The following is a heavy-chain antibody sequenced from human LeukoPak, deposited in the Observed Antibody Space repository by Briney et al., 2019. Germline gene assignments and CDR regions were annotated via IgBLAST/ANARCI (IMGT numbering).Heavy chain of an antibody. Sequence: SQTLYLTCTVSGGSISSGSYYWSWIRQPAGKGLEWIGRIYTSGSTNYNPSLKSRVTISVDTSKNQFSLKLSSVTAADTAVYYCARGYSSSWSDYWGQGTLVTVSS. D-gene: IGHD6-13*01. CDR3: ARGYSSSWSDY. V-gene: IGHV4-61*02. CDR1: GGSISSGSYY. J-gene: IGHJ4*02. CDR2: IYTSGST.